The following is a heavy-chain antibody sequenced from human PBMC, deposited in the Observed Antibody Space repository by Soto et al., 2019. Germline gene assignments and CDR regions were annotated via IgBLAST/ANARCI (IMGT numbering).Heavy chain of an antibody. J-gene: IGHJ4*02. CDR3: AHTERQWLAFYH. D-gene: IGHD6-19*01. CDR1: GFSLSTSGVG. Sequence: QITLKESGPTLVKPTQTLTLTCTFSGFSLSTSGVGVGWIRQPPGKALEWLALISWDDDKRYSPSLKSRLTITKDTSKNQVVLTMTNMDPVDTATYYCAHTERQWLAFYHWGQGTLVTVSS. V-gene: IGHV2-5*02. CDR2: ISWDDDK.